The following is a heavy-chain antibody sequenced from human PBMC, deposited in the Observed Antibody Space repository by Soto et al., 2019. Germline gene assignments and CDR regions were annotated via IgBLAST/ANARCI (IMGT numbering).Heavy chain of an antibody. Sequence: ASVKVSCKASGYPFTSYDISWVRQAPGQGLEWMGWINVYNGNTNYAQKLQGRVTMTTDTSTSTAYMELRSLTSEDTAVYYCARAVAVPVDFVYWGQGTLVTVSS. D-gene: IGHD6-19*01. CDR1: GYPFTSYD. CDR2: INVYNGNT. V-gene: IGHV1-18*01. CDR3: ARAVAVPVDFVY. J-gene: IGHJ4*02.